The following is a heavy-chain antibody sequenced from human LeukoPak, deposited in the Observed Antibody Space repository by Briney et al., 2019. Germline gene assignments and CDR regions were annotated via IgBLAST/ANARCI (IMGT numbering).Heavy chain of an antibody. V-gene: IGHV1-69*01. CDR2: IIPIFGTA. J-gene: IGHJ4*02. CDR3: ARGRFGEPSDY. CDR1: GATFSIYA. D-gene: IGHD3-10*01. Sequence: ASVKLSFKASGATFSIYANSWVRQAPGQGLELMGWIIPIFGTAHYAQKFQGRVTITADEFTSTAYMELSSLRSEETAGYYCARGRFGEPSDYWGQGTVVSVSS.